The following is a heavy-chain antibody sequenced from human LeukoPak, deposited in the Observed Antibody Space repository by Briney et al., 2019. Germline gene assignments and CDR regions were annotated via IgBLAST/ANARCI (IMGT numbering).Heavy chain of an antibody. CDR2: IRSKANSYAT. CDR3: TRHAPSGSG. V-gene: IGHV3-73*01. CDR1: GFTFSGSA. D-gene: IGHD3-10*01. Sequence: TRGSLRLSCAASGFTFSGSAMGWVRQASGKGLEWVGRIRSKANSYATAYAASVKGRCTISRDDSKKTAYLQMNSLKTEDTAVYYCTRHAPSGSGWGQGTLVTVSS. J-gene: IGHJ4*02.